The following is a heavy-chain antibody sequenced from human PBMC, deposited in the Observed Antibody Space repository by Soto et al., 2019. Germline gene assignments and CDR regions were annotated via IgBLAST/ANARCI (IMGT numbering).Heavy chain of an antibody. CDR1: GGTFSSYA. CDR3: ARTELWKDYYYYGMDV. V-gene: IGHV1-69*13. CDR2: IIPIFGTA. J-gene: IGHJ6*02. D-gene: IGHD5-18*01. Sequence: SVKVSCKASGGTFSSYAISWVRQAPGQGLEWMGGIIPIFGTANYAQKFQGRVTITADESTSTAYMELSSLRSEDTAVYYCARTELWKDYYYYGMDVWGQGTTVTVSS.